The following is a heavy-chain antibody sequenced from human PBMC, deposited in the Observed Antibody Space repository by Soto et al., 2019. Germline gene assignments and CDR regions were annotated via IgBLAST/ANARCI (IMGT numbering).Heavy chain of an antibody. CDR2: SSGSGGST. Sequence: VQLLESGGGLVQPGGSLRLSCAASGFTFSSYAMSWIRQAPGKGLEWVSASSGSGGSTYYAASVKGRFTISRDNCKNTLYLQMTSLRAEDTAVYYCARGYFDWVSSFDYWGQGTLVTVSS. J-gene: IGHJ4*02. CDR3: ARGYFDWVSSFDY. D-gene: IGHD3-9*01. V-gene: IGHV3-23*01. CDR1: GFTFSSYA.